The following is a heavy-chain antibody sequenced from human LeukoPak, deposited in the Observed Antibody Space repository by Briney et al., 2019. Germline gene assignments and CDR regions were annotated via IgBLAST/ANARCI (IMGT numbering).Heavy chain of an antibody. Sequence: PSETLSLTCTVSGGSISSYYWSWIRQPAGKGLEWIGRIYTSGSTNYNPSLKSRVTISVDTSKNQLSLTLSSVTAADTAVYFCARGPIQLWFRGLRWFDSWGQGTLVTVSS. CDR3: ARGPIQLWFRGLRWFDS. CDR1: GGSISSYY. V-gene: IGHV4-4*07. J-gene: IGHJ5*01. CDR2: IYTSGST. D-gene: IGHD5-18*01.